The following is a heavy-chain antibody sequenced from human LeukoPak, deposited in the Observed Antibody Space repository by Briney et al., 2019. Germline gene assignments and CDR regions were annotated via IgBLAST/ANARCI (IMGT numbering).Heavy chain of an antibody. J-gene: IGHJ6*03. V-gene: IGHV3-74*01. D-gene: IGHD6-19*01. CDR2: INTDGSST. CDR1: GFTFSSYW. Sequence: GGSLRLSCAASGFTFSSYWMHWVRHAPGKGLVWVSRINTDGSSTSYADSVKGRFTISRDNAKNTLYLQMNSLRAEDTAVYYCARVGWGGWYSSPSYYYYMDVWGKGTTATVSS. CDR3: ARVGWGGWYSSPSYYYYMDV.